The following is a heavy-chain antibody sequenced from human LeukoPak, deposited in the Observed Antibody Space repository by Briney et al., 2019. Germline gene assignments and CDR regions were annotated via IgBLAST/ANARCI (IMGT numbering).Heavy chain of an antibody. CDR2: INHSGST. D-gene: IGHD2-15*01. CDR1: GGSISSSSYY. CDR3: ARVGGYCSGGSCY. Sequence: SETLSLTCTVSGGSISSSSYYWSWIRQPPGKGLEWIGEINHSGSTNYNPSLKSRVTISVDTSKNQFSLKLSSVTAADTAVYYCARVGGYCSGGSCYWGQGTLVTVSS. J-gene: IGHJ4*02. V-gene: IGHV4-39*07.